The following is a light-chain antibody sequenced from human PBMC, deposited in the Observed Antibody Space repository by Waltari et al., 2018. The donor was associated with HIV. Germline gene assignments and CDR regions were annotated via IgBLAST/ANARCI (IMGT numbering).Light chain of an antibody. Sequence: DIQMTQSPPSLSASVGDTVITCRASQGVASWLAWYQQKPGKAPKPLIYAASSLQTGVPSRFSGSGTGTHFTLTITNLQPEDFATYYCQHYDTYPYTFGQGTRLDIK. J-gene: IGKJ2*01. CDR3: QHYDTYPYT. CDR2: AAS. V-gene: IGKV1D-16*01. CDR1: QGVASW.